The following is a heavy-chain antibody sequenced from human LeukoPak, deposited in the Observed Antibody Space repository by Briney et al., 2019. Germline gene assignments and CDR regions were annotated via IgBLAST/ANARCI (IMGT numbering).Heavy chain of an antibody. Sequence: ASVKVSCKASGFTFTSSAVQWVRQARGQRLEWIGWIVVGSGNTNHAQKFQERVTITRDMSTSTAYMELSSLRSEDTAVYYCAASQGPVLLYGPRGFDPWGQGTLVTVSS. D-gene: IGHD3-10*01. CDR3: AASQGPVLLYGPRGFDP. CDR1: GFTFTSSA. J-gene: IGHJ5*02. V-gene: IGHV1-58*01. CDR2: IVVGSGNT.